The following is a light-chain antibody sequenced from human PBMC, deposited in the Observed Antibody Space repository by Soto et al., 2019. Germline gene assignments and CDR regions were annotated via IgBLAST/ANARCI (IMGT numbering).Light chain of an antibody. J-gene: IGLJ1*01. Sequence: QSVLTQPASVSASPGQSITISCTGTRGDIGRYNLVSWYQQYPGKAPTLMIYEGNKRPSGVSYRFSASQSGNTASLTISGLQAEDEADYYCCSYAGSYIHYVFGTGTKLTVL. CDR3: CSYAGSYIHYV. CDR2: EGN. CDR1: RGDIGRYNL. V-gene: IGLV2-23*01.